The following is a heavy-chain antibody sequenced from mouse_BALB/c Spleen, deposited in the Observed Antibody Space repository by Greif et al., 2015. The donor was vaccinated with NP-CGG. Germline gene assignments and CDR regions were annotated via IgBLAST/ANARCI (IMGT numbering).Heavy chain of an antibody. CDR1: GFTFSDYG. CDR2: VSNLAYSI. CDR3: ARDRGSRAMDY. J-gene: IGHJ4*01. D-gene: IGHD3-3*01. V-gene: IGHV5-15*02. Sequence: EVKLVESGGGLVQPGGSRKLSCAASGFTFSDYGMAWVRQAPGKGPEWVAFVSNLAYSIYYADTVTGRFTISRENAKNTLYLEMSSLRSEDTAMYYCARDRGSRAMDYWGQGTSVTVSS.